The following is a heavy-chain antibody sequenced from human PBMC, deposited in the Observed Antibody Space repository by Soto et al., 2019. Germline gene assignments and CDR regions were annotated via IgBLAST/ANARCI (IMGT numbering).Heavy chain of an antibody. CDR2: ISYDGSNK. CDR3: ARAPSRYGDYGLDY. D-gene: IGHD4-17*01. V-gene: IGHV3-30-3*01. J-gene: IGHJ4*02. CDR1: GFTFSSYA. Sequence: QVQLVESGGGVVQPGRSLRLSCAASGFTFSSYAMHWVRQAPGKGLEWVAVISYDGSNKYYADSVKGRFTISRDNSKNTLYLQMNSLRAEDTAVYYCARAPSRYGDYGLDYWGQGTLVTVSS.